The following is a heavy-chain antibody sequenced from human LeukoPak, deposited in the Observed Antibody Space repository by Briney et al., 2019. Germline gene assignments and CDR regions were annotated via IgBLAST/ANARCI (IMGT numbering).Heavy chain of an antibody. CDR3: ERDFKQSLVVPRYFQY. V-gene: IGHV1-69*05. CDR1: GGTLSSYA. Sequence: SVKVSFKASGGTLSSYAISWVRQAPGQGLEWMGRSIPIFGTANYAQKFQGRVTITTDESTSTAYMELSSLRSEDTAVYYWERDFKQSLVVPRYFQYWGQGTLVTVSS. J-gene: IGHJ1*01. CDR2: SIPIFGTA. D-gene: IGHD6-19*01.